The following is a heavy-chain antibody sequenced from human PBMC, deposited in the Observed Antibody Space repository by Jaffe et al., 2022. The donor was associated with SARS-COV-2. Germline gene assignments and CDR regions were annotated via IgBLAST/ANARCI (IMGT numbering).Heavy chain of an antibody. CDR1: GFSLSTSGVG. D-gene: IGHD3-22*01. CDR2: IYWDDDK. V-gene: IGHV2-5*02. CDR3: AHSPRRYYYDSSGYPSDDAFDI. Sequence: QITLKESGPTLVKPTQTLTLTCTFSGFSLSTSGVGVGWIRQPPGKALEWLALIYWDDDKRYSPSLKSRLTITKDTSKNQVVLTMTNMDPVDTATYYCAHSPRRYYYDSSGYPSDDAFDIWGQGTMVTVSS. J-gene: IGHJ3*02.